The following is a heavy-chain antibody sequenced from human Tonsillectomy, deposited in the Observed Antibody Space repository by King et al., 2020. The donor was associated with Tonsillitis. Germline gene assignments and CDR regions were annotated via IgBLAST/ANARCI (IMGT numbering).Heavy chain of an antibody. CDR3: ARGDSGDYVFDY. D-gene: IGHD4-17*01. CDR2: IYTSGSS. J-gene: IGHJ4*02. V-gene: IGHV4-61*02. Sequence: HVQLQESGPGLVKPSQTLSLTCTVSGGSITSADYYWSWIRQPAGKGLEWIGRIYTSGSSKYNPSLKSRVSMPVDTSKNQFSLKLTSVTAADTAGYYCARGDSGDYVFDYWGQGTLVTVSS. CDR1: GGSITSADYY.